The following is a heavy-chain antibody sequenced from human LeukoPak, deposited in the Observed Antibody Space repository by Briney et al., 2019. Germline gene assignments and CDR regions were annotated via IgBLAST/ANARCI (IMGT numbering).Heavy chain of an antibody. CDR1: GFPFSSYA. D-gene: IGHD2-2*01. CDR2: ISGSGGST. CDR3: SKWKAIVLVPEARSPIDY. J-gene: IGHJ4*02. Sequence: PGGSLRLSCAASGFPFSSYAMSWVRQAPGKGLEWVSAISGSGGSTYYADSVKGRFTISRDNSKNTLYLQMNSLRAEDTAVYYCSKWKAIVLVPEARSPIDYWGQGTLVTVSS. V-gene: IGHV3-23*01.